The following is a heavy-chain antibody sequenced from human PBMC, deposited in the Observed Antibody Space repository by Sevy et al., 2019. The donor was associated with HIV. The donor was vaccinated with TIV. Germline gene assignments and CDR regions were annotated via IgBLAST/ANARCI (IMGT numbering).Heavy chain of an antibody. CDR3: AHSNNGGVSAGLRNYFYDY. CDR2: IYWDDDK. V-gene: IGHV2-5*08. CDR1: GFSLSTRGVR. Sequence: SGPTLVNPTQTLTLTCTFSGFSLSTRGVRVSWIRQPPGEALELLALIYWDDDKRYSPSLQSRLTITKDTSKNQVFLTMTNMDPVDTATYFCAHSNNGGVSAGLRNYFYDYWGQGTLVTVSS. J-gene: IGHJ4*02. D-gene: IGHD6-19*01.